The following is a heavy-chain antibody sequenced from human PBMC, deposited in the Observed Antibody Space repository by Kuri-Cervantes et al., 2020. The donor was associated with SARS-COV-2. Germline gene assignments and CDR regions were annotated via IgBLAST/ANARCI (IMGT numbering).Heavy chain of an antibody. D-gene: IGHD1-7*01. V-gene: IGHV3-30-3*01. Sequence: GESLKISCAASGFTFSTYTMHWVRQAPGKGLEWVAVTTDDGTNKYYADSVKGRFTISRDNSKNTLYLQMNSLRTEDTAVHYCARGFELLRDFDLWGRGTLVTVSS. J-gene: IGHJ2*01. CDR2: TTDDGTNK. CDR3: ARGFELLRDFDL. CDR1: GFTFSTYT.